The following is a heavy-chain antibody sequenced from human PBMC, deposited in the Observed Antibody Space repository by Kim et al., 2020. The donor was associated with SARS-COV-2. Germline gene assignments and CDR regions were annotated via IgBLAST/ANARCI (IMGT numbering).Heavy chain of an antibody. CDR3: ARGDTVVVVAARGFWFDP. CDR1: GGSFSGYY. J-gene: IGHJ5*02. D-gene: IGHD2-15*01. CDR2: INHSGST. Sequence: SETLSLTCAVYGGSFSGYYWSWIRQPPGKGLEWIGEINHSGSTNYNPSLKSRVTISVDTSKNQFSLKLSSVTAADTAVYYCARGDTVVVVAARGFWFDPWGQGTLVTVSS. V-gene: IGHV4-34*01.